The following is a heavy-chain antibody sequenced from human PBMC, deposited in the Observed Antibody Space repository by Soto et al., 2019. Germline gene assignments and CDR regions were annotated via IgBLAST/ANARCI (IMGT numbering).Heavy chain of an antibody. CDR2: INNNGDTI. CDR3: AAGGGLPRYY. Sequence: PGGSLRLSCSAFKFPFSAYAMHWFRQAPGKGLEYVSGINNNGDTIYYADSAKGRFTISVDRSKNQFSLELSSVTAADTAVYYCAAGGGLPRYYWGQGTLVTVSS. V-gene: IGHV3-64D*06. J-gene: IGHJ4*02. D-gene: IGHD5-12*01. CDR1: KFPFSAYA.